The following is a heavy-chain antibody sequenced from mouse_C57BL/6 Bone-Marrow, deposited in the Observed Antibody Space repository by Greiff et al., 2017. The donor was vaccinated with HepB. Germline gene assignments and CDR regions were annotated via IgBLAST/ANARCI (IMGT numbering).Heavy chain of an antibody. CDR3: ARMGYYYGSSYDWYFDV. J-gene: IGHJ1*03. CDR1: GYTFTSYW. CDR2: IDPSDSYT. Sequence: QVQLQQPGAELVKPGASVKLSCKASGYTFTSYWMQWVKQRPGQGLEWIGEIDPSDSYTNYNQKFKGKATLTVDTSSSTAYMQPSSLTSEDSAVYYCARMGYYYGSSYDWYFDVWGTGTTVTVSS. V-gene: IGHV1-50*01. D-gene: IGHD1-1*01.